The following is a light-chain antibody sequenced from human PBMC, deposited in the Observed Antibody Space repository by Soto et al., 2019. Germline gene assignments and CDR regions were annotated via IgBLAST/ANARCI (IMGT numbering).Light chain of an antibody. CDR2: DVS. CDR3: RSYTSSSTLV. CDR1: SSDVGGYNY. J-gene: IGLJ1*01. Sequence: QSALTQPASVSGSPGQSITISCTGTSSDVGGYNYVSWYQQHPGKAPKLMIYDVSNRPSGVSNRFSGSKSGNTASLTISGLQAEGEAGYYCRSYTSSSTLVFGTGTKVTVL. V-gene: IGLV2-14*01.